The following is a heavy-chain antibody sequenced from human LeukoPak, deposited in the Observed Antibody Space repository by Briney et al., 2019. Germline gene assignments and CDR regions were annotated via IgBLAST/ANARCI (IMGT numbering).Heavy chain of an antibody. J-gene: IGHJ4*02. CDR1: GFNLGDFW. CDR2: MNQDGRQT. Sequence: GVSLRLSCVASGFNLGDFWVNWLRQAPGEGLEWVANMNQDGRQTNYLDSVKGRFTISRDNARNSVYLQMDSLRDEDTSLYYCVRDQGDRTGSLWGQGTLVTVST. D-gene: IGHD2-15*01. V-gene: IGHV3-7*01. CDR3: VRDQGDRTGSL.